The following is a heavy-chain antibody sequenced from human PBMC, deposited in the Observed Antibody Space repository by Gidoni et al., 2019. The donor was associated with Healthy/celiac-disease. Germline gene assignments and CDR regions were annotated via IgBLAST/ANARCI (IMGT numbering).Heavy chain of an antibody. CDR1: GGSISSGGYS. CDR3: ARDPGNWFDP. J-gene: IGHJ5*02. V-gene: IGHV4-30-2*01. CDR2: LYHSGST. Sequence: QLQLQESGSGLVKPSQTLSLTCAVSGGSISSGGYSWSWIRPPPGKGLEWIGYLYHSGSTYYNPSLKSRVTISVDRSKNQFSLKLSSVTAADTAVYYCARDPGNWFDPWGQGTLVTVSS.